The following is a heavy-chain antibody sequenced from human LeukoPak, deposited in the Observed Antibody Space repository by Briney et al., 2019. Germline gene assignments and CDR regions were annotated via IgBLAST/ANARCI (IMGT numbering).Heavy chain of an antibody. D-gene: IGHD3-10*01. J-gene: IGHJ4*02. CDR3: ARLISGVGYIDS. V-gene: IGHV4-59*08. CDR2: IYYSGST. Sequence: SETLSLTCTVSGGSINNYYWSWIRQPPGMGLEWIGYIYYSGSTNYNPSLKSRVTISVDTSNNQFSLKLSSVTAADTAAYYCARLISGVGYIDSWGQGTLVTVSS. CDR1: GGSINNYY.